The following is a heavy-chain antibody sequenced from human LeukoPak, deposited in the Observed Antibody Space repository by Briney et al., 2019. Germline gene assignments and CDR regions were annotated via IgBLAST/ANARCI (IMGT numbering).Heavy chain of an antibody. V-gene: IGHV3-23*01. CDR3: AKRSPGVVRGVITAFDI. CDR1: GFTFSNYA. Sequence: GGSLRLSCAASGFTFSNYAMTWVRQAPGKGLEWVSGIGGSGSSTYYADSVKGRFTISRDYSKNTLYLQMSSLRAEDTAVYYCAKRSPGVVRGVITAFDIWGQGTMVSVSS. CDR2: IGGSGSST. J-gene: IGHJ3*02. D-gene: IGHD3-10*01.